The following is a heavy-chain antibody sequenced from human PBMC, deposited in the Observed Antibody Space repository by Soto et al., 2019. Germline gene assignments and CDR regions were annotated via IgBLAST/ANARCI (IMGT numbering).Heavy chain of an antibody. J-gene: IGHJ6*02. D-gene: IGHD2-2*01. CDR1: GFTFSSYD. CDR2: IGTGGDT. CDR3: ARGYCSSTSCYEGYSYYGMDV. V-gene: IGHV3-13*01. Sequence: EVQLVESGGGLVQPGGSLRLSCAASGFTFSSYDMHWVRQATGKGLEWVSGIGTGGDTYYPGSVKGRFTISRETAKNSLYLQMNSLRAEDTAVYYCARGYCSSTSCYEGYSYYGMDVWCQGTTVTVSS.